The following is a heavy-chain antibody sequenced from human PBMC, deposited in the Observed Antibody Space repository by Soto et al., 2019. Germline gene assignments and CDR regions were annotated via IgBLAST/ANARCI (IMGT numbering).Heavy chain of an antibody. D-gene: IGHD3-22*01. J-gene: IGHJ4*02. V-gene: IGHV3-30-3*01. CDR3: AREGVDSSGYEYYFDY. CDR1: GFTFSSYA. Sequence: QVQLVESGGGVVQPGRSLRLSCAASGFTFSSYAMHWVRQAPGKGLEWVAVIAYDGSNKYYADSVKGRFTISRDNSNKPLYLQMNSLRAEDTAVYYCAREGVDSSGYEYYFDYWGQGTLVPVSS. CDR2: IAYDGSNK.